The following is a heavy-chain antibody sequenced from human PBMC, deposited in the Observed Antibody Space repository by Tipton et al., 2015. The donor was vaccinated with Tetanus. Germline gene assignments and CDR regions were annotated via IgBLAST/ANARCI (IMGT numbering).Heavy chain of an antibody. V-gene: IGHV3-33*06. CDR2: IWYEGSHR. J-gene: IGHJ4*02. CDR3: AKRTITFDY. Sequence: SLRLSCAASGFTFSGFDMHWVRQAPGKGLEWVASIWYEGSHRYYSDSVKGRFSISRDNSKTTLFLQMNSLRAEDTAVYYCAKRTITFDYWGQGTLVTVSS. D-gene: IGHD5-24*01. CDR1: GFTFSGFD.